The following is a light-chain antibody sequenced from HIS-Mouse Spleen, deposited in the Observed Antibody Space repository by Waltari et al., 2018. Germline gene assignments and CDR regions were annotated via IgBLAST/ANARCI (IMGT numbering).Light chain of an antibody. V-gene: IGLV3-10*01. CDR1: ALPKKY. J-gene: IGLJ2*01. Sequence: SYELTQPHSVSVSPGQTARIPCPGDALPKKYAYWSQQKSGQAPVLVIYEDSKRPSGIPERFSGSSSGTMATLTISGAQVEDEADYYCYSTDSSGNRRVFGGGTKLTVL. CDR3: YSTDSSGNRRV. CDR2: EDS.